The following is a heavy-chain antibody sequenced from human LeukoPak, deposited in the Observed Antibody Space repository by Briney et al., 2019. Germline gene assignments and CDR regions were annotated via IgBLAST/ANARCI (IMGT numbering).Heavy chain of an antibody. Sequence: PSETLSLTCAVYGGSFSGYYWSWSRQPPGKGLEWIGEINHSGSTNYNPSLKSRVTISVDTSRNQFSLKLSSVTAADTAVYYCARDRYCSGGSCTRDAFDIWGQGTMVTVSS. CDR1: GGSFSGYY. D-gene: IGHD2-15*01. V-gene: IGHV4-34*01. CDR2: INHSGST. J-gene: IGHJ3*02. CDR3: ARDRYCSGGSCTRDAFDI.